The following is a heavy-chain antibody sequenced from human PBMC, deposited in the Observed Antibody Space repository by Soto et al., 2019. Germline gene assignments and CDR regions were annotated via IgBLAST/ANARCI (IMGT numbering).Heavy chain of an antibody. CDR3: ARSYSGGDAYFDY. V-gene: IGHV4-30-2*01. CDR2: IYQSGST. J-gene: IGHJ4*02. CDR1: GGSISSGGYS. Sequence: SETLSLTCAVSGGSISSGGYSWSWIRQPPGKGLEWIGYIYQSGSTYYNPSLKSRVTIAADRSKNQFSLNLASVTAADTAVYYCARSYSGGDAYFDYWGQGTVVTVSS. D-gene: IGHD2-21*02.